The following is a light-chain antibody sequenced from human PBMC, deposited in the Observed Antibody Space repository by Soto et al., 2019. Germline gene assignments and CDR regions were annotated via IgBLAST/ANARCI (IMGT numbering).Light chain of an antibody. Sequence: DIQMTQSPSTLSASVGDRVTITCRASQSISSWLAWYQQKPGKAPKFLIYDASSLESGVPSRFSGSGSGTEFTLTISSLQPDDFATYYCQQYNSYSVWTFGQGTKVEIK. CDR3: QQYNSYSVWT. V-gene: IGKV1-5*01. CDR2: DAS. J-gene: IGKJ1*01. CDR1: QSISSW.